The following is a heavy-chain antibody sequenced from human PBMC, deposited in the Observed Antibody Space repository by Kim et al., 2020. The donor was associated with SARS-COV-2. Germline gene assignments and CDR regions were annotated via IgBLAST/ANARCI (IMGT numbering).Heavy chain of an antibody. J-gene: IGHJ6*02. Sequence: ASVKVSYKASGYTFTSYDINWVRQATGQGLEWMGWMNPNSGNTGYAQKFQGRVTMTRNTSISTAYMELSSLRSEDTAVYYCARDHSSSWSLLTYYYGMDVWGQGTTVTVSS. D-gene: IGHD6-13*01. V-gene: IGHV1-8*01. CDR3: ARDHSSSWSLLTYYYGMDV. CDR1: GYTFTSYD. CDR2: MNPNSGNT.